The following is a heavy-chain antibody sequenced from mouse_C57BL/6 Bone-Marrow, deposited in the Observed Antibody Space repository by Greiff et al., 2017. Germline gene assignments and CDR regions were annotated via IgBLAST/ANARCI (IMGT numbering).Heavy chain of an antibody. CDR2: IHPKSGST. V-gene: IGHV1-64*01. D-gene: IGHD1-1*01. CDR3: ARRYYGSSKYYYAMDY. J-gene: IGHJ4*01. CDR1: GYTFTSYW. Sequence: QVQLQQPGAELVKPGASVKLSCKASGYTFTSYWMHWVKQRPGQGLEWIGMIHPKSGSTNYNEKFKSKATLTVDKSSSTAYMQLSSLTSEDSAVYYCARRYYGSSKYYYAMDYWGQGTSVTVSS.